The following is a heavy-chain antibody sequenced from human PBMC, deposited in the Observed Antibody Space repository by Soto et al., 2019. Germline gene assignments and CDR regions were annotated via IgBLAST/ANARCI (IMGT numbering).Heavy chain of an antibody. CDR1: GGSVSSGNYD. J-gene: IGHJ5*02. Sequence: KNSETLSLTCTVSGGSVSSGNYDWSWIRQPPGKGLEWIGYVYFTGGTYYNPSLKSRVTISVDTSKNQFSLKLDSVTAADTALYYCARGSAMRNNYFDPWGQGTLVTVSS. V-gene: IGHV4-61*01. CDR3: ARGSAMRNNYFDP. D-gene: IGHD5-18*01. CDR2: VYFTGGT.